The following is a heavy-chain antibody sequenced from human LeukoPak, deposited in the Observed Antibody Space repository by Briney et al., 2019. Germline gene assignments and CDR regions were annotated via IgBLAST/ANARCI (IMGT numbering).Heavy chain of an antibody. J-gene: IGHJ4*02. CDR2: INPNSGGT. D-gene: IGHD2-2*01. CDR1: GYTFTGYY. CDR3: ARVGHPTDIVAVPAARSDLGTFDY. V-gene: IGHV1-2*02. Sequence: ASVEVSCTASGYTFTGYYMHWVRQAPGQGLEWMGWINPNSGGTNYAQKFQGRVTMTRDTSISTAYMELSRLTSDDTAVYYCARVGHPTDIVAVPAARSDLGTFDYWGQGTLVTVSS.